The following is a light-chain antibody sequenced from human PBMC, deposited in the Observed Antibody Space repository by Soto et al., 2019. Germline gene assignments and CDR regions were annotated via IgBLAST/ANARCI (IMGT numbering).Light chain of an antibody. Sequence: EIVLIQSPATLSLSPGERATLSCRASQSVGSYLAWYQQKRGQAPRLLTHGASTRATGVPARFSGSGSGTEFTLTISSLQSEDFAVYYCQQYNNWPRTFGQGTKVDIK. J-gene: IGKJ1*01. CDR3: QQYNNWPRT. CDR2: GAS. V-gene: IGKV3-15*01. CDR1: QSVGSY.